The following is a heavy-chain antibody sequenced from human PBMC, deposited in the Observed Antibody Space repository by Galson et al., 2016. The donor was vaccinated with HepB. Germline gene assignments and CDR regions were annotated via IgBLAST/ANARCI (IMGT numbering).Heavy chain of an antibody. D-gene: IGHD4-23*01. CDR3: VRDHSVVPTTAYNWFDP. CDR2: INSDGTIS. J-gene: IGHJ5*02. Sequence: SLRLSCAASGFAFSSHWMHWVRQDLGEGLVWVSRINSDGTISNYADSVKGRFTISRDNAKNTLYLQMNSLRAEDTAVYFRVRDHSVVPTTAYNWFDPWGRGTLVTVSS. V-gene: IGHV3-74*01. CDR1: GFAFSSHW.